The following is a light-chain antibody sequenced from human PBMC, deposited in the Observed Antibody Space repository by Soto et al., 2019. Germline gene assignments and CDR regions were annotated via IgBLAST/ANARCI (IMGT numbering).Light chain of an antibody. Sequence: EIVLTQSPATLSLSPGERATLSCRASQNVNLNLAWYQQKPGQPPRLLLYGASTRATGIPVRFRGSGSGTEFTLTISSLQSEDSAVYYCHQYNSWPRGTFGPGTKVEIK. J-gene: IGKJ3*01. CDR1: QNVNLN. CDR2: GAS. V-gene: IGKV3-15*01. CDR3: HQYNSWPRGT.